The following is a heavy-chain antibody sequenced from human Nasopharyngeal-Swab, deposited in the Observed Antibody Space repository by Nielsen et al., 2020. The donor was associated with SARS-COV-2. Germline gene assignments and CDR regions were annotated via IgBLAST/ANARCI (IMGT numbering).Heavy chain of an antibody. V-gene: IGHV1-2*06. D-gene: IGHD6-6*01. CDR1: GYTFTGYY. CDR3: ARDRDRFRAARPGDY. CDR2: INPNSGGT. J-gene: IGHJ4*02. Sequence: ASVKVSCKASGYTFTGYYMHWVRQAPGQGLEWMGRINPNSGGTNYAQKLQGRVTMTTDTSTSTAYMELRSLRSDDTAVYYCARDRDRFRAARPGDYWGQGTLVTVSS.